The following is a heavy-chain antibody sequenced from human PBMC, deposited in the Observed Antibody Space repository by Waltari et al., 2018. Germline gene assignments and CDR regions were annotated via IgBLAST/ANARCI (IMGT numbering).Heavy chain of an antibody. Sequence: QVQLQESGPGLVKPSETLSLTCAVFGYSISSDFYWGWVRQPPGRGLEWIGSMFHSGSANHNPSLKSRVTISLDTPTNQFSLKLSSVTAADTAVYYCARLWFMAGVFDSWGQGTLVTVSS. CDR2: MFHSGSA. CDR3: ARLWFMAGVFDS. V-gene: IGHV4-38-2*01. J-gene: IGHJ4*02. D-gene: IGHD3-10*01. CDR1: GYSISSDFY.